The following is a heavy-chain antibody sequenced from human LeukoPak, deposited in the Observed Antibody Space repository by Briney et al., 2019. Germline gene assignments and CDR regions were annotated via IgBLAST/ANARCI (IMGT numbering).Heavy chain of an antibody. CDR3: ARHSGSRDGFDI. D-gene: IGHD1-26*01. Sequence: PSETLSLTCTVSGGSLSSFYWSWIRQPPGKGLEWIGYIYYSGSTNYNPSLKSRVTISVDTSKNQFSLKLSPVTAADTAVYYCARHSGSRDGFDIWGQGTMVTVSS. J-gene: IGHJ3*02. V-gene: IGHV4-59*08. CDR2: IYYSGST. CDR1: GGSLSSFY.